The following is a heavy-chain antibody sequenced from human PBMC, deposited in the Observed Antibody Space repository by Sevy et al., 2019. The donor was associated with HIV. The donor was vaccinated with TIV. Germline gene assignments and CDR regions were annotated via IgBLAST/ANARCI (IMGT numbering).Heavy chain of an antibody. J-gene: IGHJ4*02. CDR2: INPNSGGT. Sequence: ASVKVSCKASGYTFTGYYMHWVRQAPGQGLEWMGWINPNSGGTNYAQKFQGRVTMTRDTSISTAFMELSRLRSDDTAVYYCAGEIRDFGVVMLDYWGQGTLVTVSS. CDR3: AGEIRDFGVVMLDY. V-gene: IGHV1-2*02. CDR1: GYTFTGYY. D-gene: IGHD3-3*01.